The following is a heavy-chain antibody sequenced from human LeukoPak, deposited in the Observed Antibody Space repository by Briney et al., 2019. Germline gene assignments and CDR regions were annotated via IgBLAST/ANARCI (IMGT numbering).Heavy chain of an antibody. D-gene: IGHD2-21*01. V-gene: IGHV4-59*08. CDR2: IDYSGGT. CDR3: ARSPPGFPIDY. Sequence: SETLSLTCTVSGGSISSYYWSWIRQPPGKGLEWIGYIDYSGGTNYNPSLKSRVTISVDTSKNQFSLKLSSVTAADTAVYYCARSPPGFPIDYWGQGTLVTVSS. CDR1: GGSISSYY. J-gene: IGHJ4*02.